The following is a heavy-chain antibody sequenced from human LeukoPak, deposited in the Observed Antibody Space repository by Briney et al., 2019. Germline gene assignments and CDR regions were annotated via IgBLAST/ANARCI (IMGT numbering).Heavy chain of an antibody. CDR2: IIPILGIA. CDR1: GGTFSSYA. V-gene: IGHV1-69*04. J-gene: IGHJ4*02. Sequence: GSSVKVSCKASGGTFSSYAISWVRQAPGQGLEWMGRIIPILGIANYAQKFQGRVTITADKSTSTAYMELSSLRSEDTAVYYCARAVLAYCSGGSCDVDYWGQGTLVTVSS. CDR3: ARAVLAYCSGGSCDVDY. D-gene: IGHD2-15*01.